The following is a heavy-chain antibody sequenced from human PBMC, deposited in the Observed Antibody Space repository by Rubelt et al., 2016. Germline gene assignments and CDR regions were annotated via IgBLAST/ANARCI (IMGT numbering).Heavy chain of an antibody. V-gene: IGHV3-21*01. CDR2: ISSSSTNV. J-gene: IGHJ6*02. Sequence: EYVSSISSSSTNVHFADSVKGRFSISRDNAKDSLYLQMNSLRVEDTAVYYCVKVETSLAHYGMDVWGQGTTVTVSS. D-gene: IGHD4-23*01. CDR3: VKVETSLAHYGMDV.